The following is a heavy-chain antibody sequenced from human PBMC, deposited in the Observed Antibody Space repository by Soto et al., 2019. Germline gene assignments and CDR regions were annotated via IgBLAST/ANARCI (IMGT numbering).Heavy chain of an antibody. J-gene: IGHJ3*02. D-gene: IGHD5-12*01. CDR1: GGSISSGGYS. CDR2: IYHSGST. CDR3: ARHEGSWGYRGYDYSPAAFDI. Sequence: SETLSLTCAVSGGSISSGGYSWSWIRQPPGKGLEWIGYIYHSGSTYYNPSLKSRVTISVDRSKNQFSLKLRSVTAADTAVYYCARHEGSWGYRGYDYSPAAFDIWGQGTMVTVSS. V-gene: IGHV4-30-2*01.